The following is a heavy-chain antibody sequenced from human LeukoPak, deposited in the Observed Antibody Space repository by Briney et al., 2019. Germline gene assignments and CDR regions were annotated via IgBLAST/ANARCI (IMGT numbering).Heavy chain of an antibody. J-gene: IGHJ3*02. D-gene: IGHD4-23*01. CDR1: GFTFSSYA. Sequence: WGSLTLSCAASGFTFSSYAMNWVRQAPGKGLEWVSGIGYTGDSTFYADSVKGRFTVSRDSSKNTLFLHMNSLRAEDTALYYCAKSPTVDAAFDIWGQGTMVPVSS. CDR2: IGYTGDST. CDR3: AKSPTVDAAFDI. V-gene: IGHV3-23*01.